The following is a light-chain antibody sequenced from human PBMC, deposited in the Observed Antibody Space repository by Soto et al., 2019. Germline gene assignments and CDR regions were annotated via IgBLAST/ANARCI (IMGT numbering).Light chain of an antibody. V-gene: IGKV3-15*01. CDR3: QQYNNWPMLT. CDR2: GAS. CDR1: QSVSSN. Sequence: EIVMTQSPATLSVSPGERATLSCRASQSVSSNLAWYQQKPGQAPRLLIYGASTRVTGIPARFSGSGSGTEFTLTISSLQSEDFAVYYCQQYNNWPMLTFGGGTKVEIK. J-gene: IGKJ4*01.